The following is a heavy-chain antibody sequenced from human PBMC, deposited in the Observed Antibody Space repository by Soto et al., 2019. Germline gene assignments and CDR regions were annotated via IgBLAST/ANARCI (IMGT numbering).Heavy chain of an antibody. J-gene: IGHJ6*03. CDR1: GGSISSSNYY. D-gene: IGHD2-2*01. Sequence: SETLSLTCTVSGGSISSSNYYWGWIRQPPGKGPEWIGSMYYSGSTYYNPSLKSRVTISVDMSKKQFSLKLTSVNAADTAIYYCAGSISCYGSSCSYYYMDVWGKGTTVTVSS. CDR3: AGSISCYGSSCSYYYMDV. V-gene: IGHV4-39*01. CDR2: MYYSGST.